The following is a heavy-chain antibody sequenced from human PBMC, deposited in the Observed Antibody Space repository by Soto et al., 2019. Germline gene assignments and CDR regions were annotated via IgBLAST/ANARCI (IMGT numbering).Heavy chain of an antibody. D-gene: IGHD1-1*01. V-gene: IGHV4-34*01. CDR3: ARVRQERDFDY. CDR2: INHSGST. J-gene: IGHJ4*02. Sequence: SETLSLTCAVYGGSFSGYYWSWIRQPPGKGLEWIGEINHSGSTNYNPSLKSRVTISVDTSKNQFSLKLSSVTAADTAVYYCARVRQERDFDYWGQGTLVTVSS. CDR1: GGSFSGYY.